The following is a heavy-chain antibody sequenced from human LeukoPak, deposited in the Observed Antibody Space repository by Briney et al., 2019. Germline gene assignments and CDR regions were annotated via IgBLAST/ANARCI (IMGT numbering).Heavy chain of an antibody. J-gene: IGHJ4*02. V-gene: IGHV4-34*01. CDR3: ASRVCRLGYCSGGSLAPGY. Sequence: PSETLSLTCAVYGGSFSGYYWTWIRQPPGKGLEWIGEINHSGSTNYNPSLKSRVTISVDTSKNQFSLKLSSVTAADTAVYYCASRVCRLGYCSGGSLAPGYWGQGTLVTVSS. D-gene: IGHD2-15*01. CDR2: INHSGST. CDR1: GGSFSGYY.